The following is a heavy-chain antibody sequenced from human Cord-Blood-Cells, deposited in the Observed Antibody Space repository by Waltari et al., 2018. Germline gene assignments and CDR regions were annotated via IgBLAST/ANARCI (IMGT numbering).Heavy chain of an antibody. CDR2: INPNSGGT. CDR1: GYTLTGYY. D-gene: IGHD6-6*01. Sequence: QVQLVQSGAEVKKPGASVKVSCKAYGYTLTGYYMHWVRQPPGPGIEWMGWINPNSGGTNYAQKFQGRVTMTRDTSISTAYMELSRLRSDDTAVYYCARVRSIAARPAFDIWGQGTMVTVSS. V-gene: IGHV1-2*02. J-gene: IGHJ3*02. CDR3: ARVRSIAARPAFDI.